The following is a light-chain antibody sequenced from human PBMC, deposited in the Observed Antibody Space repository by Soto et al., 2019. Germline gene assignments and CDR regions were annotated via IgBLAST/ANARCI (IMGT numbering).Light chain of an antibody. J-gene: IGKJ5*01. CDR1: ESLVYSDGNIY. Sequence: DVLMTQSPLSLPVTLGQRACISCISSESLVYSDGNIYLSWFHQRPGQSPRRLIYKVSNRESGVPDRFSGSGSGTEFTLRISRVEAEDVGVYYCMQGTHWPITFGQGTRLEIK. CDR3: MQGTHWPIT. CDR2: KVS. V-gene: IGKV2-30*01.